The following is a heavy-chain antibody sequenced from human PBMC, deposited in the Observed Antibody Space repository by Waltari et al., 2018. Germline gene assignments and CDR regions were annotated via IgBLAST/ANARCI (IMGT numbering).Heavy chain of an antibody. D-gene: IGHD4-17*01. J-gene: IGHJ3*02. V-gene: IGHV3-30*02. CDR2: IRFDGTTA. CDR1: GPTVGNFA. CDR3: VKDGDYNLPAYDAFDI. Sequence: QVQLTESGGGVVQPGGSLRLSGAASGPTVGNFAIPWVRQTPARGLEWVAFIRFDGTTAYYADSVTGRFTVSRDNSENRGYLQMNSLRPEDTGVYHCVKDGDYNLPAYDAFDIWGPGTMVSVSS.